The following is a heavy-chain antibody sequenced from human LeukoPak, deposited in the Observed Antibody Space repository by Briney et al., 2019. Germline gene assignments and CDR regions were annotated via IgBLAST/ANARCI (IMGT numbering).Heavy chain of an antibody. D-gene: IGHD6-19*01. Sequence: PGRYLRLYCAASGFTFSSYGMHWVRQAPGKGLEWVAVIWYDGSNKYYADSVKGRFTISRDNSKNTLYLQMNSLRAEDTAVYYCAREGIAVAGTVAFDIWGQGTMVTVSS. J-gene: IGHJ3*02. V-gene: IGHV3-33*01. CDR1: GFTFSSYG. CDR2: IWYDGSNK. CDR3: AREGIAVAGTVAFDI.